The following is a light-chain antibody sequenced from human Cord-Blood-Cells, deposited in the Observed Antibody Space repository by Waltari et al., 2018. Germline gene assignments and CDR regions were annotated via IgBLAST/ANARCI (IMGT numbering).Light chain of an antibody. J-gene: IGKJ2*03. Sequence: EIVMTQSPATLSVSPGERATLSCRASQSVSSNLAWYQQKPGQAPRLLIYGASTRATGIPARFSGSGSGTEFTLTSSSLHSEDFAVYYCQQYNNWPPASFGQGTKLEIK. CDR1: QSVSSN. CDR3: QQYNNWPPAS. CDR2: GAS. V-gene: IGKV3-15*01.